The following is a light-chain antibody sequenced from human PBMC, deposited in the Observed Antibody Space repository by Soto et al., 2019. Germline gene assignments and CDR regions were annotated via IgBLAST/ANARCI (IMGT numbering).Light chain of an antibody. CDR2: DAS. CDR3: QQRSNWPPWT. Sequence: EIVLTQSPATLSLSPGERATLSCRASQSVSSYLAWYQQKPGQAPRLLIYDASNRATGTPPRFSGSGSVTDFTLTISSLEPEDFAVYYCQQRSNWPPWTFGQGTKVEIK. CDR1: QSVSSY. V-gene: IGKV3-11*01. J-gene: IGKJ1*01.